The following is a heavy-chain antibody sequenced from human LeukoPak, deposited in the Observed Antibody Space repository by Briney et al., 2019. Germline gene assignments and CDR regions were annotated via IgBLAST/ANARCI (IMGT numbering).Heavy chain of an antibody. D-gene: IGHD6-19*01. V-gene: IGHV3-23*01. J-gene: IGHJ4*02. CDR2: ISGCGGST. CDR1: GFTFSRYA. Sequence: TGGSLTLSCGASGFTFSRYAMSWARQAPGKGLEWLSAISGCGGSTYYADSGKGRFTISRDNSKTTLYLQMNSLRPEDTAVYFCAKFEGATIPGWFNDYWGQGILVTVSS. CDR3: AKFEGATIPGWFNDY.